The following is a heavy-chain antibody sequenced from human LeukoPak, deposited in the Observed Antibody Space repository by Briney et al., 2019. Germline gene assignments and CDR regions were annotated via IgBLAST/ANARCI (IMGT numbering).Heavy chain of an antibody. J-gene: IGHJ4*02. CDR2: ISGSGGST. CDR1: GFTFSSYA. CDR3: AKYYYGSDRSVPFDY. V-gene: IGHV3-23*01. D-gene: IGHD3-10*01. Sequence: SGGSLRLSCAASGFTFSSYAMSWVRQAPGKGLEWVSAISGSGGSTYYADSVKGRFTISRDNSKNTLYLQMNSLRAEDTAVYYCAKYYYGSDRSVPFDYWGQGTLVTVSS.